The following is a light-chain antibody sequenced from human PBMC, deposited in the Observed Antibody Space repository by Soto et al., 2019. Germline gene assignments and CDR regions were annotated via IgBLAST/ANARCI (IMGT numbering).Light chain of an antibody. Sequence: EIGLTQSPGTLSLSPGERATLSCRASQSVSSSYLAWYQQKPGQAPRLLIDGASSRATGIPDRFSGSVSGTDFALTISRLEPEDFAVYYCEQYGSSPRFTFGPGTKVDIK. CDR2: GAS. V-gene: IGKV3-20*01. J-gene: IGKJ3*01. CDR3: EQYGSSPRFT. CDR1: QSVSSSY.